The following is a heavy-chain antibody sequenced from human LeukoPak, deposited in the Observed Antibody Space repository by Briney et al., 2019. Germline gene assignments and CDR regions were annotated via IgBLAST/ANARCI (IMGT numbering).Heavy chain of an antibody. V-gene: IGHV3-23*01. Sequence: GGSLRLSCAASGFTFTTYAMSWVRQAPGKGLEWVSAISGGGGSTYYADSVKGRFTISRDDSKNTLYVQMNSLRAEDTAVYYCAKGLGSGWYLFEYWGQGTLVTVSS. CDR1: GFTFTTYA. CDR2: ISGGGGST. D-gene: IGHD6-19*01. J-gene: IGHJ4*02. CDR3: AKGLGSGWYLFEY.